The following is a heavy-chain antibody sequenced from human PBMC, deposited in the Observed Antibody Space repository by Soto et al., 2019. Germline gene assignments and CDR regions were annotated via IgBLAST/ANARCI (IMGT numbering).Heavy chain of an antibody. Sequence: ASVKFSCKASGYTFTSYYMHWVRQAPGQGLEWMGIINPSGGSTSYAQKFQGRVTMTRDTSTSTVYMELSSLRSEDTAVYYCAREAAAADNYSYYYGMDVWGQGTTVTVSS. CDR1: GYTFTSYY. V-gene: IGHV1-46*01. CDR2: INPSGGST. D-gene: IGHD6-13*01. J-gene: IGHJ6*02. CDR3: AREAAAADNYSYYYGMDV.